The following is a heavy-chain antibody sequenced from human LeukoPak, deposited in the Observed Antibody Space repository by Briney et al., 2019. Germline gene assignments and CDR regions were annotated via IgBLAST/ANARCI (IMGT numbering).Heavy chain of an antibody. D-gene: IGHD3-10*01. Sequence: GRSLRPSCTTSGFTFGDYTMSWFRQAPGKGLEWVGLIRNKGYGGTTECAASVKGRFTISRDDSKDIAYLQMNSLKTEDSAVYYCARDLTYGSGTKTYYYYMDVWGRGTAVTVSS. V-gene: IGHV3-49*03. CDR3: ARDLTYGSGTKTYYYYMDV. CDR2: IRNKGYGGTT. CDR1: GFTFGDYT. J-gene: IGHJ6*03.